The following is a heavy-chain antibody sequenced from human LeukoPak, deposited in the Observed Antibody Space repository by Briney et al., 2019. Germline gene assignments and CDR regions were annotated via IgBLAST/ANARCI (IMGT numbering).Heavy chain of an antibody. CDR1: GGPISSGDYY. D-gene: IGHD4-23*01. CDR3: ASTVVQYYFDY. Sequence: SQTLSLTCTVSGGPISSGDYYWSWIRQPPGKGLEWIGYIYYSGSTYYNPSLKSRVTISVDTSKNQFSLKLSSVTAADTAVYYCASTVVQYYFDYWGQGTLVTVSS. J-gene: IGHJ4*02. V-gene: IGHV4-30-4*08. CDR2: IYYSGST.